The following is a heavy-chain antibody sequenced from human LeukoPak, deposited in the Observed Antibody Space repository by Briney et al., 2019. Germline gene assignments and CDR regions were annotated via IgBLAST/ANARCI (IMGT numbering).Heavy chain of an antibody. D-gene: IGHD2-8*01. CDR3: ASCHCTNGVCYGECEYFQE. J-gene: IGHJ1*01. V-gene: IGHV1-18*01. Sequence: ASVKVSCKASGYTFTNFGISWVRQAPGQGLEWMGWIGPYTGKTNYAQKFQGRVTVTTDTSTTTAYMELRSLRSDGTAVYYCASCHCTNGVCYGECEYFQEWGQGTLVTVSS. CDR1: GYTFTNFG. CDR2: IGPYTGKT.